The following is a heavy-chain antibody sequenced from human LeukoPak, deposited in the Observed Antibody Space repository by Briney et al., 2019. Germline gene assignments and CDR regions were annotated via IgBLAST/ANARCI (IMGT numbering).Heavy chain of an antibody. CDR2: ISSSSSTI. V-gene: IGHV3-48*02. CDR1: GFTFSSYS. D-gene: IGHD3-3*01. J-gene: IGHJ4*02. CDR3: ARETYDFWSGYYSPTNYFDY. Sequence: PGGSLRLSCAASGFTFSSYSMNWVRQAPGKGLEWVSYISSSSSTIYYADSVKGRFTISRDNAKNSLYLQMNSLRDEDTAVYYCARETYDFWSGYYSPTNYFDYWGQGTLVTVSS.